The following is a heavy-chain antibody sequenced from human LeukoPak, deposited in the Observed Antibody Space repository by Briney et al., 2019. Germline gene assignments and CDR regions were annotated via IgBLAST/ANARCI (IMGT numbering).Heavy chain of an antibody. CDR1: GYTFTGYY. D-gene: IGHD6-13*01. J-gene: IGHJ4*02. CDR3: TKTGPRTSSLAH. Sequence: ASVKVSCKASGYTFTGYYMHWVRQAPGQGLEWMGRINPNSGGTNYAQKFQGRLTLTRDTSISTAYMELTSLRSDDTAVYYCTKTGPRTSSLAHWGQGTLVTVSS. V-gene: IGHV1-2*06. CDR2: INPNSGGT.